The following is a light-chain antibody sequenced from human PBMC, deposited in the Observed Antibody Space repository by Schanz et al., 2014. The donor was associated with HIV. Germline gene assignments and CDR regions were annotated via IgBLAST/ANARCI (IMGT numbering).Light chain of an antibody. CDR3: SSYTSSSPWV. CDR1: SGDVGSYNY. V-gene: IGLV2-14*03. Sequence: QSVLTQPASVSGSPGQSISISCTGTSGDVGSYNYVSWYQQHPGKAPKLMIYDVSNRPSGVSSRFSGSKSGNTASLTISGLQAEDGADYYCSSYTSSSPWVFGGGTKLTVL. J-gene: IGLJ3*02. CDR2: DVS.